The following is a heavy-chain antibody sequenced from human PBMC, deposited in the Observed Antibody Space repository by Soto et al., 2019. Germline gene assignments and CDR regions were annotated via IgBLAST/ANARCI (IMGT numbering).Heavy chain of an antibody. CDR3: ARGVVQVATTFDAFDI. CDR1: GGSISSDDYY. CDR2: IYYRGST. J-gene: IGHJ3*02. V-gene: IGHV4-30-4*01. D-gene: IGHD5-12*01. Sequence: PSETLSLTCTVSGGSISSDDYYWSWIRQPPGKGLEWIGYIYYRGSTYYNPSLKSRVFMSIDTSKNQFFLKLTSVTAADTAVYYCARGVVQVATTFDAFDIWGQGTMVTVSS.